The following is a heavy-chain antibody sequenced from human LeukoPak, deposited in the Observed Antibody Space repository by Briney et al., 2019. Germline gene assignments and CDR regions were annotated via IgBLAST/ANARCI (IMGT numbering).Heavy chain of an antibody. V-gene: IGHV1-18*01. Sequence: ASVKVSCKASGYTFTSYGISWVRQAPGQGLEWMGWISAYNGNTNYAQKLQGRVTMTTDTSTSTAYMELRSLRSDDTAVYYCARDHEKYYSSGSYWFDPWGQGTLVTVSS. CDR1: GYTFTSYG. CDR2: ISAYNGNT. J-gene: IGHJ5*02. D-gene: IGHD3-10*01. CDR3: ARDHEKYYSSGSYWFDP.